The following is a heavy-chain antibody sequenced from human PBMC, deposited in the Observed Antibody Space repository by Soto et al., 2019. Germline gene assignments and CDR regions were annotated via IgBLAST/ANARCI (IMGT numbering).Heavy chain of an antibody. CDR2: IGGSGGST. CDR1: GFAFSSYA. J-gene: IGHJ4*02. Sequence: GSRRLSCDASGFAFSSYAMSWVRQAPGKGLEWVSAIGGSGGSTYYADSVMGRFTISRDNSMKTLSLQMNSLRAEDTAIYYCAKSITKVDYFDSSGLDYWGQGTLVTVSS. CDR3: AKSITKVDYFDSSGLDY. D-gene: IGHD3-22*01. V-gene: IGHV3-23*01.